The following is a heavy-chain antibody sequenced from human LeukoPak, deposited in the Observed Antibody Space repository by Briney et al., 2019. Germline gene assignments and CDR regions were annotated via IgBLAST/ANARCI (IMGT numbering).Heavy chain of an antibody. CDR2: IAYDGSRA. J-gene: IGHJ4*02. V-gene: IGHV3-33*01. CDR3: TRYNNDHFDY. Sequence: GGSLRLSCAGSGFTFGGYGMHWFRQTPGKGLEGVAVIAYDGSRAFYADSVKGRFTISRDNSKNTMSVQMDDLRAEDTAVYYCTRYNNDHFDYWGQGTLVTVYS. D-gene: IGHD1-14*01. CDR1: GFTFGGYG.